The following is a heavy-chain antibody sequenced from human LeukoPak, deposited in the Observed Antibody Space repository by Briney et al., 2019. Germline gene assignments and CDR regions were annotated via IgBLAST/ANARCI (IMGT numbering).Heavy chain of an antibody. D-gene: IGHD2-2*01. Sequence: GGSLRLSCAASGFTFSSYAMSWVRQAPGKGLEWVSGISGSGDTTYYAASVKGRFTISRDNSKNTLYLQMNSLRAEDTAVYYCARDPSAGYCSSTSCHLFDYWGQGTLVTVSS. CDR2: ISGSGDTT. J-gene: IGHJ4*02. CDR3: ARDPSAGYCSSTSCHLFDY. CDR1: GFTFSSYA. V-gene: IGHV3-23*01.